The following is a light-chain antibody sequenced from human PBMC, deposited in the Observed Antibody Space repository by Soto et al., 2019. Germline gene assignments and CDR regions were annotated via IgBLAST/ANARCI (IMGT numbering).Light chain of an antibody. CDR2: DAS. CDR1: QSISSW. Sequence: DIQMTQSPSTLSASVGARVTITCRASQSISSWLAWYQQKPGKAPKLLIYDASSLESGVPSRFSGSGSGTEFPLTISSLQPDDFATYYCQQYNSYLVTFGQGTKLEIK. CDR3: QQYNSYLVT. J-gene: IGKJ2*01. V-gene: IGKV1-5*01.